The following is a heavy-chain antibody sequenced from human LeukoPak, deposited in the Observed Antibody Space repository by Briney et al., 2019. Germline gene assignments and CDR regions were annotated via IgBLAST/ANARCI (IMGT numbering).Heavy chain of an antibody. CDR2: LYYSGSA. V-gene: IGHV4-39*01. CDR3: ARTYDYIWGSFRSHSFDS. J-gene: IGHJ4*02. Sequence: SEALSLTCTVPGGSISSNNYYWGWIRQPPGKGLEWIGRLYYSGSAYYNPSLKSRVTISVDASKNQFSLKLSSVTAADTGVYYCARTYDYIWGSFRSHSFDSWGQGTLVTVSS. CDR1: GGSISSNNYY. D-gene: IGHD3-16*02.